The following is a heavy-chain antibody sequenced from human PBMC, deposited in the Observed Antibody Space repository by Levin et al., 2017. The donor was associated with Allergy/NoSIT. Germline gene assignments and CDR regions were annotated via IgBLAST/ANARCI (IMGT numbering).Heavy chain of an antibody. J-gene: IGHJ4*02. CDR3: ARHPRLQVPLIDY. CDR2: IYYSVST. D-gene: IGHD6-25*01. CDR1: GGSISSYY. V-gene: IGHV4-59*08. Sequence: PSETLSLTCTVSGGSISSYYWSWIRQPPGKGLEWIGYIYYSVSTNYNPSLKSRVTISVDTSKNQFSLKLSSVTAADTAVYYCARHPRLQVPLIDYWGQGTLVTVSS.